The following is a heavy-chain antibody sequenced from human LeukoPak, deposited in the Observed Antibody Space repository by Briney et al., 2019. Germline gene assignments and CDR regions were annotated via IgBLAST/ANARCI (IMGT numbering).Heavy chain of an antibody. D-gene: IGHD1-14*01. Sequence: GGSLRLSCAASGFTFSSYAMSWVRQAPGKGLEWVSVISGNGHDRFYIDSVKGRFTTSRDNSMNTLYLQMNSLRAEDTALYYCARDRVSGTTPKMDSWGQGTLVTVSS. J-gene: IGHJ5*01. CDR2: ISGNGHDR. V-gene: IGHV3-23*01. CDR3: ARDRVSGTTPKMDS. CDR1: GFTFSSYA.